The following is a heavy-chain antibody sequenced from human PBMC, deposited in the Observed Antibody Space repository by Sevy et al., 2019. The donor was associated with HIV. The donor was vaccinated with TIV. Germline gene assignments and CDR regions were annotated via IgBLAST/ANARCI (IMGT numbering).Heavy chain of an antibody. CDR2: INWNGVGT. V-gene: IGHV3-20*04. Sequence: GGSLRLSCAASGLNFDDYGMSWVRQAPGKGLEWVSAINWNGVGTSYADSVRGGFTISRDKAKNSLYVQMNSLRAEDTALYYCARERSCGGDCYYFDYWGQGTLVTVSS. D-gene: IGHD2-21*02. CDR1: GLNFDDYG. J-gene: IGHJ4*02. CDR3: ARERSCGGDCYYFDY.